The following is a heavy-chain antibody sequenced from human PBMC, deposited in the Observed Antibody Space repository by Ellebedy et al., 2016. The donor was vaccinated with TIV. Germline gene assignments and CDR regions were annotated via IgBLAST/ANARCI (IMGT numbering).Heavy chain of an antibody. CDR3: ARVFGLPGSFGWFDP. Sequence: MPSETLSLTCTVSGASITSGDYRWTWIRHQPGKGLEWIGYNSYSGSRNQNPPLKSRVLISLDTSKTQFSFNLSSVTAADTAVYYCARVFGLPGSFGWFDPWGQGRLVTVSS. CDR2: NSYSGSR. J-gene: IGHJ5*02. V-gene: IGHV4-31*03. CDR1: GASITSGDYR. D-gene: IGHD1-20*01.